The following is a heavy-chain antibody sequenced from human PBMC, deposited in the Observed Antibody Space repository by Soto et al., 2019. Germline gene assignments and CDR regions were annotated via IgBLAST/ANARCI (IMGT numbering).Heavy chain of an antibody. CDR3: ARSILGWFDP. CDR1: GYTFTSYG. J-gene: IGHJ5*02. CDR2: ISAYNGDT. D-gene: IGHD3-3*01. V-gene: IGHV1-18*01. Sequence: GAAGKVCCEASGYTFTSYGISWVRQAPGQGLEWMGWISAYNGDTNYAQKLQGRVTMTTDTSTSTAYMELRSLRSDDTAVYYCARSILGWFDPWGQGTLVTVSS.